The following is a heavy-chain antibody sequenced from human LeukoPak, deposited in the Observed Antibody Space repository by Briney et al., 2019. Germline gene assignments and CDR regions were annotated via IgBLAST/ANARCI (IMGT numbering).Heavy chain of an antibody. CDR2: ISSSGSTI. Sequence: GGSLRLSCAASGFTFSNYNMNWVRQAPGKGLEWVSYISSSGSTIYYADSVKGRFTISRDNAKNSLYLQLNSLRAEDTAVYYCARDWERYYGSGINYYYYYMDVWGKGTTVTISS. D-gene: IGHD3-10*01. V-gene: IGHV3-48*01. CDR1: GFTFSNYN. J-gene: IGHJ6*03. CDR3: ARDWERYYGSGINYYYYYMDV.